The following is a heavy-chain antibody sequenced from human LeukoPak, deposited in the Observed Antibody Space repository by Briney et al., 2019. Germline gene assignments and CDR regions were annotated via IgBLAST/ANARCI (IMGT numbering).Heavy chain of an antibody. CDR3: ARADDGANSWVNY. Sequence: GGSLRLSCAASGFTFSSYWMHWVRQAPGKGLVWISRINSDGSGTSYADSVKGRFTISRDNAKNTLYLQMNSLRNVDTTVYYCARADDGANSWVNYWGQGTLVTVSS. J-gene: IGHJ4*02. D-gene: IGHD4-23*01. CDR1: GFTFSSYW. CDR2: INSDGSGT. V-gene: IGHV3-74*01.